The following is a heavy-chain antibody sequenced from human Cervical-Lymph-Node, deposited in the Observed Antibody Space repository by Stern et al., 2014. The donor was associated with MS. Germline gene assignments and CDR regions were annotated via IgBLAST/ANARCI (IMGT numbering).Heavy chain of an antibody. CDR3: ARAAVAARRAFDY. J-gene: IGHJ4*01. V-gene: IGHV4-59*01. D-gene: IGHD6-6*01. CDR2: ICFIGST. Sequence: VQLQESGPGLVRPSETLSLTCTVSGGSISGYYESWVRRPPGKGQAWTGDICFIGSTDYNPSLPRRLIISVNTSNNPIYIMLTTVTAADTALYYCARAAVAARRAFDYWGHGTLVTVSS. CDR1: GGSISGYY.